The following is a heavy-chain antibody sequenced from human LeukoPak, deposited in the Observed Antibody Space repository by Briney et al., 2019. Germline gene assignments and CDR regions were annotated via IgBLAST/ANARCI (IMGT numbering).Heavy chain of an antibody. CDR1: GFTFRTFA. Sequence: GGSLRLSCVASGFTFRTFAMNWVRQAPGRGLEWVSDIGGNGGRSHYADSVKGRHTISRDDSQNTLYLQMNSLRAEDTAVYYCAKDSSTWPDAFDLWGHGTVVTVSS. CDR2: IGGNGGRS. D-gene: IGHD2-2*01. V-gene: IGHV3-23*01. CDR3: AKDSSTWPDAFDL. J-gene: IGHJ3*01.